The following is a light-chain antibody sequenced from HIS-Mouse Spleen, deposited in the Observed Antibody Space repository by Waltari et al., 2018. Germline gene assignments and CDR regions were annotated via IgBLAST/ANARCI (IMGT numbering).Light chain of an antibody. V-gene: IGKV1-9*01. J-gene: IGKJ1*01. Sequence: DIHLTQPPSFLSASVGHRVTITCRASQGISSYLAWYQQKPGKAPKLLIYAASPLQSGVPSRFSGSGSGTEFTLTISSLQPEDFATYYCQQLNSYPPTFGQGTKVEIK. CDR3: QQLNSYPPT. CDR2: AAS. CDR1: QGISSY.